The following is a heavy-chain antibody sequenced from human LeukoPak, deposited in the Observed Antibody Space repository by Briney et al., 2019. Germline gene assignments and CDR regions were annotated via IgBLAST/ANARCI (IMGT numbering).Heavy chain of an antibody. CDR3: ATLNYYDSSGYYEGSPQDY. CDR2: FDPEDGKT. J-gene: IGHJ4*02. V-gene: IGHV1-24*01. Sequence: ASVKVSCKVSGYTLIELSMHWVRQAPGKGLEWMGGFDPEDGKTIYAQNFQGRVTMTEDTSTDTAYMELSSLRSEDTAVYYCATLNYYDSSGYYEGSPQDYWGQGTLVTVSS. D-gene: IGHD3-22*01. CDR1: GYTLIELS.